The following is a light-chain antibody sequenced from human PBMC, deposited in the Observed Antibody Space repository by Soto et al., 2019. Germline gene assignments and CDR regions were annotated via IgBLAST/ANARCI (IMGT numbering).Light chain of an antibody. CDR3: QQYGIAPLALT. V-gene: IGKV3-20*01. CDR2: GAP. Sequence: EIVLTQSPGTLSLAPGERASLSCRASQSVSSSYLAWYQQKPGQAPRLLIYGAPNRATGIPDRFSGSGSGTDFTLTISRLEPEDFALYYCQQYGIAPLALTFGGGTMVDI. J-gene: IGKJ4*01. CDR1: QSVSSSY.